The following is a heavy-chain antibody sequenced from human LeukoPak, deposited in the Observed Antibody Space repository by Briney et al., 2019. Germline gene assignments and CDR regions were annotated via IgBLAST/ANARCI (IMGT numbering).Heavy chain of an antibody. CDR3: ARASIVAAGDY. CDR2: IKQDGSEK. J-gene: IGHJ4*02. CDR1: GFIFSTSS. V-gene: IGHV3-7*01. Sequence: PRGSLRLSCAASGFIFSTSSMSWVRQAPGKGLEWVAHIKQDGSEKYYVDSVKGRFTISRDNAKNSLYLQMNSLRADDTAVYYCARASIVAAGDYWGQGTLVTVSS. D-gene: IGHD6-13*01.